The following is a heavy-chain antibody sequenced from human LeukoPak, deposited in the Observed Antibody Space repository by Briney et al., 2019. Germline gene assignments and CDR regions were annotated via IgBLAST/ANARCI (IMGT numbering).Heavy chain of an antibody. V-gene: IGHV3-23*01. CDR1: GFSFSNYA. D-gene: IGHD6-19*01. CDR2: ISGGGVNT. J-gene: IGHJ4*02. CDR3: ANRVGWLGPPPDY. Sequence: GGSLRLSCAASGFSFSNYAMYWVRQSPGKGLEWVSGISGGGVNTYYADSVKGRFAISRDNCKNTLYLQMNSLRAEDAAVYYCANRVGWLGPPPDYWSQGTLVTVSS.